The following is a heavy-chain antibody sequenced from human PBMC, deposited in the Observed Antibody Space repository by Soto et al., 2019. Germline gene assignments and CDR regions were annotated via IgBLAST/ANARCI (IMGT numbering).Heavy chain of an antibody. CDR2: IRGFSPYT. V-gene: IGHV3-21*01. J-gene: IGHJ4*02. Sequence: GGSLRLSCVASGFTFRSYTMNWVRQAPGKGLEWVSAIRGFSPYTFYADSVKGRFTISRDDATNSLVLQMSSLRAEDTAVYYCTRGTVVSIFGLVQRGSFDDWSQGTIVTVST. CDR1: GFTFRSYT. CDR3: TRGTVVSIFGLVQRGSFDD. D-gene: IGHD3-3*02.